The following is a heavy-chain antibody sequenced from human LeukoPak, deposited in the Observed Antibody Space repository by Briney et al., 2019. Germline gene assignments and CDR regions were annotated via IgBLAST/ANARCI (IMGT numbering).Heavy chain of an antibody. D-gene: IGHD6-13*01. J-gene: IGHJ4*02. CDR3: ARDPESSSFDL. CDR2: IDQGGSVR. V-gene: IGHV3-7*01. Sequence: GGSLRLSCAASGFSFSTYWMSWVRQTPEKGLEFVANIDQGGSVRNYMDSLKGRCTISRDNAKKSLYLEINSLRADDTAVYYCARDPESSSFDLWGRGALVTVSS. CDR1: GFSFSTYW.